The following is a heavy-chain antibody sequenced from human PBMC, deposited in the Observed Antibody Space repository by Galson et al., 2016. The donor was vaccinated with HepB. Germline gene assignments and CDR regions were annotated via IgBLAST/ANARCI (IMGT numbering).Heavy chain of an antibody. Sequence: SLRLSCAASGFTFSSYAMNWVRQAPGKGLEWVSEISANGHRTYYASSVKGRFTVSRDNSRNTLYLQMNSLRAEDTALYYCAKGGYSYGYMDYWGQGTLVTVSS. V-gene: IGHV3-23*01. D-gene: IGHD5-18*01. CDR3: AKGGYSYGYMDY. J-gene: IGHJ4*02. CDR2: ISANGHRT. CDR1: GFTFSSYA.